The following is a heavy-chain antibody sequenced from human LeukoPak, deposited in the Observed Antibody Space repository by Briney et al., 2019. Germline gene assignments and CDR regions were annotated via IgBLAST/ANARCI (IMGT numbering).Heavy chain of an antibody. D-gene: IGHD2-21*02. CDR2: INHSGST. CDR3: ARGSVTGDYFDY. CDR1: GGSFSGYY. Sequence: PSETLSLTCAVYGGSFSGYYWSWIRQPPGKGLEWIGEINHSGSTNYNPSLKSRVPISVDTSRNQFSLKLSSVTAADTAVYYCARGSVTGDYFDYWGQGTLVTVSS. V-gene: IGHV4-34*01. J-gene: IGHJ4*02.